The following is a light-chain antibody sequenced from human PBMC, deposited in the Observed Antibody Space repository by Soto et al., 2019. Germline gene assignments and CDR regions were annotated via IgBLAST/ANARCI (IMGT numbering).Light chain of an antibody. J-gene: IGKJ1*01. CDR2: DAS. Sequence: EIVLTQSPATLSLSPGERVTLSCRASQSVSSYLAWYQQKPGQAPRLLVYDASYRGTGIPARFSGSGSGTDFPLTSSSLEPEDFAVYYRQYHSNPWTFGHGTKVEIK. CDR1: QSVSSY. CDR3: QYHSNPWT. V-gene: IGKV3-11*01.